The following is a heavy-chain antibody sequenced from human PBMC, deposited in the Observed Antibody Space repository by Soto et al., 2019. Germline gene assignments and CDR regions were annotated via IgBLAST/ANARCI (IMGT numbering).Heavy chain of an antibody. V-gene: IGHV1-18*01. J-gene: IGHJ5*02. CDR2: ISAYNGNT. Sequence: ASVKVSCKASGYTFTSYGISWVRQAPGQGLEWMGWISAYNGNTNYAQKLQGRVTMTTDTSTSTAYMELRSLRSDDTAVYYCARAGQLRPDGNYNWFDPWGQGTLVTVSS. CDR1: GYTFTSYG. D-gene: IGHD1-7*01. CDR3: ARAGQLRPDGNYNWFDP.